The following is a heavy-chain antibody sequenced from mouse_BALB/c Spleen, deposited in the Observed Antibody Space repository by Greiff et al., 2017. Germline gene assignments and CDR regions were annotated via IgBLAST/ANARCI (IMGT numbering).Heavy chain of an antibody. CDR3: ANFITTAYYAMDY. CDR1: GYSITSGYY. CDR2: ISYDGSN. J-gene: IGHJ4*01. V-gene: IGHV3-6*02. Sequence: EVQLQQSGPGLVKPSQSLSLTCSVTGYSITSGYYWNWIRQFPGNKLEWMGYISYDGSNNYNPSLKNRISITRDTSKNQFFLKLNSVTTEDTATYYCANFITTAYYAMDYWGQGTSVTVSS. D-gene: IGHD1-2*01.